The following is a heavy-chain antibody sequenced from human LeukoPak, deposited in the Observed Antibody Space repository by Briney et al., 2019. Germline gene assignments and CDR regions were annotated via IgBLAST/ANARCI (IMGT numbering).Heavy chain of an antibody. CDR2: IGSSGSTI. V-gene: IGHV3-11*01. Sequence: GGSLRLSCAASGFTFSDYYMSWIRQAPGKGLEWVSYIGSSGSTIYYADSVKGRFTISRDNAKNSLYLQMNSLRAEDTAVYYCARGSHVLRYFDWLPPFDYWGQGTLVTVSS. D-gene: IGHD3-9*01. J-gene: IGHJ4*02. CDR3: ARGSHVLRYFDWLPPFDY. CDR1: GFTFSDYY.